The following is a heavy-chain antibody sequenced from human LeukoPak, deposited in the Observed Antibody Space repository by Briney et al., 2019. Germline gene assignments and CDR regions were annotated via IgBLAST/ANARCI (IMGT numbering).Heavy chain of an antibody. J-gene: IGHJ1*01. V-gene: IGHV3-30*18. Sequence: GGSLRLSCAASGFTFSSYGMHWVRQAPGKRLEWVAVISYDGSNKYYADSVKGRFTTSRDNSKNTLYLQMNSLRAEDTAVYYCAKDQTPPLHWGQGTLVTVSS. CDR3: AKDQTPPLH. CDR1: GFTFSSYG. CDR2: ISYDGSNK. D-gene: IGHD4-23*01.